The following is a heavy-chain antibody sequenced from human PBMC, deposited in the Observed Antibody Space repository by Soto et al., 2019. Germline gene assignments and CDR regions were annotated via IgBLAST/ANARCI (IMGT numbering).Heavy chain of an antibody. D-gene: IGHD1-26*01. V-gene: IGHV3-23*01. CDR2: ISGSGGST. CDR3: AKEPNTGSCFDY. Sequence: EVQLLESGGGLVQPGGSLRLSCAASGYTFGSYAMSWVRQAPGKGLEWVSGISGSGGSTYYADSVKGRFTISRDNSKNTLYLQMNRLRGEDTAVFYCAKEPNTGSCFDYWGQGTLVTVSS. CDR1: GYTFGSYA. J-gene: IGHJ4*02.